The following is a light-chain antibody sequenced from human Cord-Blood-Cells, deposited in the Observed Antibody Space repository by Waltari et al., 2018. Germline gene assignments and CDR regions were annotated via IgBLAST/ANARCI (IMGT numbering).Light chain of an antibody. V-gene: IGKV3-20*01. CDR1: QSVSSSY. CDR2: GAS. J-gene: IGKJ1*01. Sequence: VLPHSPGTLSLSPGERATLSCRASQSVSSSYLAWYQQKPGQAPRLLIYGASSRATCIPDRFSGSGSGTDFTLTISRLEPEDFAVYYCQQYGSSPKGTFGQGTKVEIK. CDR3: QQYGSSPKGT.